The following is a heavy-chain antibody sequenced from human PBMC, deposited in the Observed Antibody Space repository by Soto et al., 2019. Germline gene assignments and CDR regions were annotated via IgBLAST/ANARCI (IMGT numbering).Heavy chain of an antibody. Sequence: ETLSLTCAVYGGYFIGYYGSWLRPPPGKGLEWIGEINHSGSTNYNPSLKSRVTISVDTSKNQFSLKLSSVTAADTAVYYCARVFLGNKSGYRDAFDIWGQGTRVTVS. CDR2: INHSGST. V-gene: IGHV4-34*01. J-gene: IGHJ3*02. CDR3: ARVFLGNKSGYRDAFDI. D-gene: IGHD3-22*01. CDR1: GGYFIGYY.